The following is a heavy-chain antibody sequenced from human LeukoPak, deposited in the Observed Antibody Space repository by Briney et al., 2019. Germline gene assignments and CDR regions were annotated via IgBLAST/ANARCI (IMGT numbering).Heavy chain of an antibody. Sequence: KPGGSLRLSCAASGFTFSSYSMNWVHQAPGKGLEWVSSISSSSSYIYYADSVKGRFTISRDNAKNSLYLQMNSLRAEDTAVYYCARSLGVTGYCSSTSCYIDYWGQGTLVTVSS. J-gene: IGHJ4*02. CDR3: ARSLGVTGYCSSTSCYIDY. CDR1: GFTFSSYS. CDR2: ISSSSSYI. V-gene: IGHV3-21*01. D-gene: IGHD2-2*02.